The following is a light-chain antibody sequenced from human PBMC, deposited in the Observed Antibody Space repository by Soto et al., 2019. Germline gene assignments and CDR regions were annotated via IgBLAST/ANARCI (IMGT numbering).Light chain of an antibody. CDR3: QQSYTAPLT. CDR2: AAS. Sequence: DIQMTQSPSSLSASVGDRVTITCRASQSISTYLNWYQQRPGKAPKLLIYAASSLQSGAPSRFSGSGSGTDFTLAISSLQPEDFATYYCQQSYTAPLTFGGGTKVEIK. V-gene: IGKV1-39*01. J-gene: IGKJ4*01. CDR1: QSISTY.